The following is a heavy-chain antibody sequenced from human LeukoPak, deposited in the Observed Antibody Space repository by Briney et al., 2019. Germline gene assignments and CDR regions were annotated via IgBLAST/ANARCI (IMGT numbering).Heavy chain of an antibody. CDR2: IYTSGST. D-gene: IGHD4-23*01. V-gene: IGHV4-61*09. CDR1: GGSISSGSYY. CDR3: ASLGGNSHFDY. Sequence: PSQTLSLTCTVSGGSISSGSYYWSWIRQPAGKGLEWIGHIYTSGSTNYNPSLKSRVTISVDTSKNQFSLKLSSVTAAATAVYYCASLGGNSHFDYWGQGTLVTVSS. J-gene: IGHJ4*02.